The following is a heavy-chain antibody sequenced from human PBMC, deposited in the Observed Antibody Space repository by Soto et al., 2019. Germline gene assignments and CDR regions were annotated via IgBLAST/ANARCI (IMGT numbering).Heavy chain of an antibody. V-gene: IGHV3-23*01. Sequence: EVQLLESGGGLIQPGGSLRLSCAASGFTFSRYAMTWVRQAPGKGLEWVSAVSSSGNRTFYAGSVRGRFTISRDNSRNTGFFHLNKPPAQDTGVYYCAKGLDDGGDPDWGRGTLVILSS. CDR2: VSSSGNRT. CDR3: AKGLDDGGDPD. CDR1: GFTFSRYA. D-gene: IGHD4-17*01. J-gene: IGHJ4*02.